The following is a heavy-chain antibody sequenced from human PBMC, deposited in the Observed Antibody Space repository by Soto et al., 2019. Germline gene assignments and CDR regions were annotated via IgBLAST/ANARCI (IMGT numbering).Heavy chain of an antibody. CDR1: GYTFTSYA. D-gene: IGHD3-10*01. V-gene: IGHV1-18*01. J-gene: IGHJ4*02. CDR2: ISAYNGNT. CDR3: SRSGPAAGD. Sequence: QVQLVQSGAEVKKPGASVKVSCKASGYTFTSYAISWVRQAPGQGLEWMGWISAYNGNTNYAQKLQGRVTMTTDTTTTPAYMELRSLRSYDTAVYYLSRSGPAAGDWGQGTLVTVSS.